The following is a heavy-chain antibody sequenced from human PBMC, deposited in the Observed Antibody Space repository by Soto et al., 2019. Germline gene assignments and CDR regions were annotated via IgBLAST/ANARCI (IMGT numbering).Heavy chain of an antibody. CDR2: IYYSGST. J-gene: IGHJ4*02. Sequence: NPSETLSLTCTVSGGSISSYYWSWIRQPPGKGLEWIGYIYYSGSTNYNPSLKSRVTISVDTSKNQISLKLSSVTATDTAVYYCARLQNFVNWSFDHWGQGALVTVSS. CDR1: GGSISSYY. CDR3: ARLQNFVNWSFDH. V-gene: IGHV4-59*12. D-gene: IGHD3-3*01.